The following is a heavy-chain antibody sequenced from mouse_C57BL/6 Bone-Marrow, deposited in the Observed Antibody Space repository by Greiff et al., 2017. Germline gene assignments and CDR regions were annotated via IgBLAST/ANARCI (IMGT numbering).Heavy chain of an antibody. CDR3: ARWHYGSSSFAY. V-gene: IGHV1-53*01. D-gene: IGHD1-1*01. Sequence: VQLQQPGTELVKPGASVKLSCKASGYTFTSYWMNWVKQRPGQGLEWIGNINPSNGGTNYNEKFKSKATLTVDKYSSTAYMQLSSLTSEDSAVYYCARWHYGSSSFAYWGQGTLVTVSA. CDR1: GYTFTSYW. J-gene: IGHJ3*01. CDR2: INPSNGGT.